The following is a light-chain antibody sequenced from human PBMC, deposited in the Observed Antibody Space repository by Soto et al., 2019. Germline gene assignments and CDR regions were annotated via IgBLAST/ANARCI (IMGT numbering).Light chain of an antibody. V-gene: IGLV2-11*01. Sequence: QSALTQPRSVSGSPGQSVTISCTGTSSDVGGYDYVSWYQQSPGKAPKLIIYEVIERPSGVPDRFSGSKSGNTASLTISGLQGEDEADYYCCSYAGTYTPVVFGGGTKLTVL. CDR1: SSDVGGYDY. J-gene: IGLJ2*01. CDR2: EVI. CDR3: CSYAGTYTPVV.